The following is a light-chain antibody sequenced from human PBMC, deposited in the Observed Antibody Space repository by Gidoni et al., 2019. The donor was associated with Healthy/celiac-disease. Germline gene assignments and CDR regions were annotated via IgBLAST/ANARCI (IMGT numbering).Light chain of an antibody. CDR2: AAS. J-gene: IGKJ4*01. Sequence: DIQMTQSPSSVSASVGDRVTITSGASQGISSWLAWYLQKPGKAPKLLIYAASSLQSGVPSRFSGSGSGTDFTLTISSLQPEDFATYYCQQANSFPLTFGGGTKVEIK. V-gene: IGKV1D-12*01. CDR3: QQANSFPLT. CDR1: QGISSW.